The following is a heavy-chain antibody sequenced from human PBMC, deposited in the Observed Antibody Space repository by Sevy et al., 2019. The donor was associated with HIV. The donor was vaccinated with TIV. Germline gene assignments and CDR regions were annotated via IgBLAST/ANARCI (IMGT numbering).Heavy chain of an antibody. J-gene: IGHJ4*02. CDR3: ARRYFDL. CDR1: GFTFDTYW. CDR2: IRQDGNEI. V-gene: IGHV3-7*01. Sequence: GGSLRLSCAASGFTFDTYWMQWVRQAPGQGLECVANIRQDGNEIYYADSVKGRFTISRDNAKESLYLQMSNLRVEDTGIYYCARRYFDLWGQGTLVTVSS.